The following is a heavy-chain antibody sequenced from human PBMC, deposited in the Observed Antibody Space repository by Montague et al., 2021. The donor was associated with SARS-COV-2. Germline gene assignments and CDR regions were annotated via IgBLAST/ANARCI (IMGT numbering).Heavy chain of an antibody. Sequence: SETLSLTCTVSGGSISSYYWSWIRQPPGKGLEWIGYIYYSGSTNYNPSRKSRVTILVDMSKNKFSLKLSSVTAADTAVYYCARGVGGSYLYYFDYWGQGTLVTVSS. V-gene: IGHV4-59*01. CDR2: IYYSGST. D-gene: IGHD1-26*01. CDR3: ARGVGGSYLYYFDY. CDR1: GGSISSYY. J-gene: IGHJ4*02.